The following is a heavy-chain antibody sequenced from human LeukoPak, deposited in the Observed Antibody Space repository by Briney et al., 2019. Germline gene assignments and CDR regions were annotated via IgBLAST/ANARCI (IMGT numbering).Heavy chain of an antibody. CDR1: GGSISSYY. Sequence: SETLSLTCTVSGGSISSYYWSWIRQPPGRGLEWIGYIYYSGSTNYNPSLKSRVTISVDTSKNQFSLKLSSVTAADTAVYYCARATPGFNYDFWSGYYTYFDYWGQGTLVTVSS. V-gene: IGHV4-59*01. D-gene: IGHD3-3*01. J-gene: IGHJ4*02. CDR2: IYYSGST. CDR3: ARATPGFNYDFWSGYYTYFDY.